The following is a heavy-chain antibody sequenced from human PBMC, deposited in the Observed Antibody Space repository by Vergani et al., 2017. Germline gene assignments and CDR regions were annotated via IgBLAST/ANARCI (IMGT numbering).Heavy chain of an antibody. V-gene: IGHV4-39*01. J-gene: IGHJ2*01. CDR1: GDSIISRSYY. Sequence: QMQLQESGPGLVKASETLSLTCTVSGDSIISRSYYWGWIRQPPGKGLEWIGSIYNSGNGDSSSSLKSRVTISADTSKNQFSLRLTSVTAADTAVYYCASGKYYSDSTSHFRGGYFDAWGRGTLVTVPS. D-gene: IGHD3-16*01. CDR3: ASGKYYSDSTSHFRGGYFDA. CDR2: IYNSGNG.